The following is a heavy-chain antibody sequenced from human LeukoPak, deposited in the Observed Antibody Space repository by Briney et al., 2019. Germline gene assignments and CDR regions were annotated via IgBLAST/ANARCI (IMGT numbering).Heavy chain of an antibody. CDR1: GFTFSGYA. D-gene: IGHD6-19*01. Sequence: GGSLRLSCADSGFTFSGYAMHWVRQAPGKGLEWVAVISYDGSNKYYADSVKGRFTISRDNSKNTLYLQMNSLRAEDTTVYYCARDRSSSDWDWHFDLWGRGTLVTVSS. V-gene: IGHV3-30-3*01. CDR3: ARDRSSSDWDWHFDL. J-gene: IGHJ2*01. CDR2: ISYDGSNK.